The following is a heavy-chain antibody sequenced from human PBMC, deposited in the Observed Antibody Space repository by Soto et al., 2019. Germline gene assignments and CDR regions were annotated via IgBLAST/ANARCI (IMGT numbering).Heavy chain of an antibody. J-gene: IGHJ6*02. CDR1: GGSISSGGYY. CDR3: ARQGQLLGNGDYYYGMDF. CDR2: IYYSGST. V-gene: IGHV4-31*03. D-gene: IGHD6-13*01. Sequence: SETLSLTCTVSGGSISSGGYYWSWIRQHPGKGLEWIGYIYYSGSTYYNPSLKSRVTISVDTSKNHFSLKLSSVTAADTAVYYCARQGQLLGNGDYYYGMDFWGQGTMVTVSS.